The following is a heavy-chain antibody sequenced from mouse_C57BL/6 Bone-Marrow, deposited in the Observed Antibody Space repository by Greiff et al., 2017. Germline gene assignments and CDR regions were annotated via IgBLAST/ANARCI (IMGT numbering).Heavy chain of an antibody. D-gene: IGHD2-3*01. J-gene: IGHJ1*03. CDR1: GYTFTSYG. Sequence: VQVVESGAELARPGASVKLSCKASGYTFTSYGISWVKQRTGQGLEWIGEIYPRSGNTYYNEKFKGKATLTADKSSSTAYMELRSLTSEDSAVYFCARGWLRYFDVWGTGTTVTVSS. CDR3: ARGWLRYFDV. CDR2: IYPRSGNT. V-gene: IGHV1-81*01.